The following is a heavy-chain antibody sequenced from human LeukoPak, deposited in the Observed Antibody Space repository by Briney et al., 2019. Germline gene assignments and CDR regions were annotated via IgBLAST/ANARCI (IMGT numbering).Heavy chain of an antibody. J-gene: IGHJ4*02. CDR1: GGSINSHY. V-gene: IGHV4-59*11. CDR2: ISYSGST. D-gene: IGHD3-3*01. CDR3: ARSYYDFWSGFYSDF. Sequence: PSETLSLTCTVSGGSINSHYWSWIRQPPGKGLQWIGFISYSGSTSYNPSLMSRVTISVDMSKNQFSLKLNSVTAADTALYFCARSYYDFWSGFYSDFWGQGALVTVSS.